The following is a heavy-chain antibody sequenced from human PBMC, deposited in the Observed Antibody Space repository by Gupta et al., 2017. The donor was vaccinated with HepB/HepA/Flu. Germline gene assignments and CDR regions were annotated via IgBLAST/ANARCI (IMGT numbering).Heavy chain of an antibody. D-gene: IGHD3-22*01. CDR2: ISYDGSNK. CDR3: ARDRSSGYLPY. CDR1: GFTFSSYA. V-gene: IGHV3-30-3*01. J-gene: IGHJ4*02. Sequence: QVQLVESGGGVVQPGRSLRLSCAASGFTFSSYAMHWVRQAPGKGLEWVAVISYDGSNKYYADSVKGRFTISRDNSKNTLYLQMNSLRAEDTAVYYCARDRSSGYLPYWGQGTLVTVSS.